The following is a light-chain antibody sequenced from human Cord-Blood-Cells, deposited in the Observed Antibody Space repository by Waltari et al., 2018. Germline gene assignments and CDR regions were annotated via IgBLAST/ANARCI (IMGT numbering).Light chain of an antibody. CDR3: SSYTSSSTLV. CDR2: DVS. CDR1: SSDVGCYNY. J-gene: IGLJ3*02. Sequence: QSALTQPASVSGSPGQSITISSTGTSSDVGCYNYVSWSQQHPGKAPKLMIYDVSNRPSGVSNRFSGSKSGNTASLTISGLQAEDEADYYCSSYTSSSTLVFGGGTKLTVL. V-gene: IGLV2-14*03.